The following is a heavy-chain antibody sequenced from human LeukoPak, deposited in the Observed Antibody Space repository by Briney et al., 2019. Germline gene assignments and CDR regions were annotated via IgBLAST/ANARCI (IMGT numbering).Heavy chain of an antibody. Sequence: PSETLSLTCTVSGGSISSYYWSWIRQPPGKGLEWIGYIYYSGSTNYNPSLKSRVTISVDTSTNQFSLKLSSVTAADTAVYYCARAQPGGGYFDYWGQGTLVTVSS. CDR3: ARAQPGGGYFDY. J-gene: IGHJ4*02. CDR2: IYYSGST. CDR1: GGSISSYY. D-gene: IGHD3-16*01. V-gene: IGHV4-59*01.